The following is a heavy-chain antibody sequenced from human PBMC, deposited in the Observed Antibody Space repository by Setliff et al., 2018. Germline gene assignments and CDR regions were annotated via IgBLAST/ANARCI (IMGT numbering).Heavy chain of an antibody. V-gene: IGHV1-69*05. CDR1: GGTFTNYG. D-gene: IGHD5-18*01. CDR3: AREGVDTRSSTDYRYYMDV. Sequence: VASVKVSCKASGGTFTNYGVSWVRQAPGQGLEWMGGTIPLFGTTDYAQKFHGRVTIITDESTSTAYMELSSLTSDDTAVYYCAREGVDTRSSTDYRYYMDVWGKGITVTVSS. J-gene: IGHJ6*03. CDR2: TIPLFGTT.